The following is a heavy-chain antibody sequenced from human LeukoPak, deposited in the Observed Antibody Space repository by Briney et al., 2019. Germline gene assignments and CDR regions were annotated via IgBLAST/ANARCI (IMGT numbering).Heavy chain of an antibody. CDR1: GYTFTSYA. CDR2: INAGNGNT. J-gene: IGHJ4*02. CDR3: ARGKPAANPFDY. D-gene: IGHD2-2*01. Sequence: ASVKVSCKASGYTFTSYAMHWVRQAPGQRLEWMGWINAGNGNTKYSQKFQGRVTITRDTSASTAYMELSSLRSEDTAVYYCARGKPAANPFDYWGQGTLVTVSS. V-gene: IGHV1-3*01.